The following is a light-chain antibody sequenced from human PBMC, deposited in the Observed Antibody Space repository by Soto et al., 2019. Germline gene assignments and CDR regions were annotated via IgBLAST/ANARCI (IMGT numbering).Light chain of an antibody. CDR3: QVRTNWSIA. CDR2: GVS. CDR1: QTVSSSF. J-gene: IGKJ5*01. Sequence: EVVLTQSPGTLSLSPGERATLSCRASQTVSSSFLAWYQQKPGQAPRLLIYGVSSRATGIPDRFSGTGSGTDFTLTISRLEPEDFAVYYCQVRTNWSIAFGRGTRLEI. V-gene: IGKV3D-20*02.